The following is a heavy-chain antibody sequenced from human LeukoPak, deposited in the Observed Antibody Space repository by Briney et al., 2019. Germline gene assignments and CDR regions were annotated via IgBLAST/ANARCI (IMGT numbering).Heavy chain of an antibody. D-gene: IGHD6-6*01. CDR3: ARDSSSSEAIFDY. CDR2: TYYRSKWYN. CDR1: GDSVSSSSAA. Sequence: SQTLSLTCAISGDSVSSSSAAWTWIRQSPSRGLEWLGRTYYRSKWYNDYAVSVKSRITINPDTSKNQFSLQLNSVTPEDTAVYYCARDSSSSEAIFDYWGQGTLVTVSS. J-gene: IGHJ4*02. V-gene: IGHV6-1*01.